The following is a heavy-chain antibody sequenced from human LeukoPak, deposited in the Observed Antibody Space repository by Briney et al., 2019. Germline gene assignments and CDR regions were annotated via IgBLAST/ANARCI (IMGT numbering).Heavy chain of an antibody. D-gene: IGHD4-17*01. J-gene: IGHJ4*02. Sequence: GSSVKVSCKASGGTFSSYAISWVRQAPGQGLEWMGGIIPIFGTANYAQKFQGRVTITADESTSTAYMELSSLRSEDTAVYYYARGRADDYGDYVSTYYFDYWGQGTLVTVSS. CDR1: GGTFSSYA. CDR2: IIPIFGTA. V-gene: IGHV1-69*01. CDR3: ARGRADDYGDYVSTYYFDY.